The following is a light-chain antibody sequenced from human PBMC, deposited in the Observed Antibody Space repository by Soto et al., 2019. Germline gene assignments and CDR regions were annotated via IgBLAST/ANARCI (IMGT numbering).Light chain of an antibody. Sequence: QSALTQPASVSGSPGQSITISCTGTSSDVGAYNYVSWYQQHPGKAPKLMIYDVSNRPSGVSNRFSGSKSGNTASLTISGLQAEDEADYYCGSFTSSSTVFGGGTKVTVL. J-gene: IGLJ2*01. V-gene: IGLV2-14*03. CDR2: DVS. CDR1: SSDVGAYNY. CDR3: GSFTSSSTV.